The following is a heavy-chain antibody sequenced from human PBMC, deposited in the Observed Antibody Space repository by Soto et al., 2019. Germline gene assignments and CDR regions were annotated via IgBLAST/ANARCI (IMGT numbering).Heavy chain of an antibody. CDR1: GFTFSSYA. CDR2: ISGSGGST. V-gene: IGHV3-23*01. Sequence: GGSLRLSCAASGFTFSSYAMSWVRQAPGKGLEWVSAISGSGGSTYYADSVKGRFTISRDNSKNTLYLQMNGLRAEDTAVYYCAKDLGYCSGGSCYSIRLGYYFDYWGQGTLVTVSS. J-gene: IGHJ4*02. D-gene: IGHD2-15*01. CDR3: AKDLGYCSGGSCYSIRLGYYFDY.